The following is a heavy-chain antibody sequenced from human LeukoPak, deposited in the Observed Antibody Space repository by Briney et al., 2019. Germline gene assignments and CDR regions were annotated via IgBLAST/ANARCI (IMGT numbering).Heavy chain of an antibody. CDR2: IYPGDSDT. Sequence: GESLKISCKGSGSRFTSYWIGWVRRLPGKGLEWMGIIYPGDSDTRYSPSFRGQVTISADKSISTAYLQWSSLKASDTAMYYCARHQGSYYYDSSGYYLAHAFDIWGQGTMVTVSS. D-gene: IGHD3-22*01. CDR3: ARHQGSYYYDSSGYYLAHAFDI. CDR1: GSRFTSYW. V-gene: IGHV5-51*01. J-gene: IGHJ3*02.